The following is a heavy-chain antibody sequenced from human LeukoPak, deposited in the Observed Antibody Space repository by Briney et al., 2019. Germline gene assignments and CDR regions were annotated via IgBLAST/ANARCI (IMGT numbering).Heavy chain of an antibody. CDR3: AREGRGAVATFDY. Sequence: GGSLRLSCAASGFTFSSYSMNWVRQAPGKGLEWVSYISSSSSTIYYADSVKGRFTISRDNAKNSLYLQMNSLRAEDTALYYCAREGRGAVATFDYWGQGTLVTVSS. CDR2: ISSSSSTI. CDR1: GFTFSSYS. J-gene: IGHJ4*02. V-gene: IGHV3-48*04. D-gene: IGHD6-19*01.